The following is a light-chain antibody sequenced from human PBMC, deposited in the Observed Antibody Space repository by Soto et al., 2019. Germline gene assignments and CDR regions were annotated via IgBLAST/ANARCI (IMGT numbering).Light chain of an antibody. CDR2: TAC. V-gene: IGKV1-12*01. J-gene: IGKJ2*01. Sequence: DIQMTQSPSSVSASVGDRVTITCRASQGISSWLAWYQQKPGKAPKLLIYTACSLQSGVPSRFSRSGSGTDFTLTIRVLQPEDVAPYDCQQAYPFPYTLSHRTKLEIK. CDR3: QQAYPFPYT. CDR1: QGISSW.